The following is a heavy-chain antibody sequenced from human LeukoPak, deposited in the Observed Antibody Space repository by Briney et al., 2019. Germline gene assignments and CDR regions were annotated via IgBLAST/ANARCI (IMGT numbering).Heavy chain of an antibody. V-gene: IGHV4-34*01. CDR1: GITLSNYG. J-gene: IGHJ5*02. CDR2: VNHSGST. CDR3: ARWAMWFDP. Sequence: PGGSLRLSCAVSGITLSNYGMSWVRQAPGKGLEWIGEVNHSGSTNYNPSLKSRVTISVDTSKNQFSLKLSSVTAADTAVYYCARWAMWFDPWGQGTLVTVSS. D-gene: IGHD2-2*01.